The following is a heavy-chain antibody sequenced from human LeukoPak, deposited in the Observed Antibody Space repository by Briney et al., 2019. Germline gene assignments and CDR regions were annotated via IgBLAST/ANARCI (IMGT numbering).Heavy chain of an antibody. V-gene: IGHV4-31*03. J-gene: IGHJ3*02. Sequence: SETLSLTCTVSGGSISSGGYYWSWIRQHPGKGLEWIGYIYYSGSTYYNPSLKSRVTISVDTSKNQFPLKLSSVTAADTAVYYCARYIVVVVAATAGAFDIWGQGTMVTVSS. CDR1: GGSISSGGYY. D-gene: IGHD2-15*01. CDR3: ARYIVVVVAATAGAFDI. CDR2: IYYSGST.